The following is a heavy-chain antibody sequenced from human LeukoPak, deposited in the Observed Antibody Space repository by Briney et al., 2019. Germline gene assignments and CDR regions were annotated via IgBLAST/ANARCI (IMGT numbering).Heavy chain of an antibody. D-gene: IGHD3-22*01. V-gene: IGHV3-53*01. Sequence: GGSLRLSCAASGFTVSSNYMSWVRQAPGKGLEWVSVIYSGGSTYYADSVKGRFTISRDNSKNTLYLQMNSLRAEDTAVYYCARSPYDSSGYYLFDYWGQGTLVTVSS. J-gene: IGHJ4*02. CDR2: IYSGGST. CDR3: ARSPYDSSGYYLFDY. CDR1: GFTVSSNY.